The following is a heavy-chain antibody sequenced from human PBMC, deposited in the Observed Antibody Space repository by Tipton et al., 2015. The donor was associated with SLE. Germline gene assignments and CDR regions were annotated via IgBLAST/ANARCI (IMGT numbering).Heavy chain of an antibody. D-gene: IGHD6-13*01. V-gene: IGHV4-59*11. Sequence: TLSLTCTVSGGSISSHYWSWIRQPPGKGLEWIGYIYYSGSTNYNPSLKSRVTISVDTSKNQFSLKLSSVTAAGTAVYYCARESIAAAGTVVAFDIWGQGTMVTVSS. CDR2: IYYSGST. CDR3: ARESIAAAGTVVAFDI. CDR1: GGSISSHY. J-gene: IGHJ3*02.